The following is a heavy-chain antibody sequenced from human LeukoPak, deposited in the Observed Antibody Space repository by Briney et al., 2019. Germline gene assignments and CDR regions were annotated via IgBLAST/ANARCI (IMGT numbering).Heavy chain of an antibody. D-gene: IGHD3-10*01. Sequence: SETLSLTCTVSGGSISSGDYYWSWIREPPGKGLEWIGYIYYSGSTYYNPSLKSRVTRSVDTSKNQFSLKLSSVTAADTAVYYCAREVATMVRGVILGYMDVWGKGTTVTVSS. CDR1: GGSISSGDYY. V-gene: IGHV4-30-4*01. CDR3: AREVATMVRGVILGYMDV. CDR2: IYYSGST. J-gene: IGHJ6*03.